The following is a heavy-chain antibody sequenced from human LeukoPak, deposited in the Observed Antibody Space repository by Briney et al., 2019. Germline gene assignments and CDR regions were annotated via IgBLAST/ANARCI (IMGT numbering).Heavy chain of an antibody. CDR2: ISSSGSTI. CDR3: ARKDYDFWSGYALDY. CDR1: GFTFSDYY. J-gene: IGHJ4*02. Sequence: GGSLRLSCAASGFTFSDYYMSWIRQAPGKGLEWGSYISSSGSTIYYADSVKGRFTISRDNAKNSLYLQMNSLRAEDTAVYYCARKDYDFWSGYALDYWGQGTLVTVSS. D-gene: IGHD3-3*01. V-gene: IGHV3-11*04.